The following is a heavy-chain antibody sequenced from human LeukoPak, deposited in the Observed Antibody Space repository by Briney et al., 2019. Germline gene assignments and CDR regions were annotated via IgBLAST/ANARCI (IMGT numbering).Heavy chain of an antibody. V-gene: IGHV3-NL1*01. D-gene: IGHD3-22*01. CDR1: GFPFSSYG. CDR2: TYTGGNS. J-gene: IGHJ3*02. CDR3: ARGGRGSAAVVAPRSFDI. Sequence: PGGSLRLSCVASGFPFSSYGMHWVRQAPGKGLEWVSVTYTGGNSYYADSVKGRFIISRDISKNTLYLQMNSLRAEDSAPYYCARGGRGSAAVVAPRSFDIWGQGTMVTVSS.